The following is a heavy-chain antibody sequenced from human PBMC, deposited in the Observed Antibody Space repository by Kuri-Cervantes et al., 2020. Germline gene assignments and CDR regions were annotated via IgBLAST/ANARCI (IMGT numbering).Heavy chain of an antibody. CDR1: GFTFSGYA. D-gene: IGHD3-22*01. CDR3: ARVGSDYYDSSGYYWASYMDV. Sequence: GESLKISCAASGFTFSGYAMHWVRQAPGKGLQWVAVISYDGSNKYYADSVKGRFTISRDNSKNTLYLQMNSLRAEDTAMCYCARVGSDYYDSSGYYWASYMDVWGKGTTVTISS. CDR2: ISYDGSNK. V-gene: IGHV3-30-3*01. J-gene: IGHJ6*03.